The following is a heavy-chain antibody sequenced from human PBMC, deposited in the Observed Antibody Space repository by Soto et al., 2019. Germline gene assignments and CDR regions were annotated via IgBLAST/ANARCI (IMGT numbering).Heavy chain of an antibody. V-gene: IGHV4-59*01. Sequence: SETLSLTCTVSGGSISDFYWSWIRQPPGKGLEWIGYIYYSGSTNYNPSLKSRVTISVDTSKNQFSLNLRSMSPADTAVYYCARVGGLAARTFDYWGPGTLVTVS. CDR2: IYYSGST. D-gene: IGHD6-6*01. CDR3: ARVGGLAARTFDY. J-gene: IGHJ4*02. CDR1: GGSISDFY.